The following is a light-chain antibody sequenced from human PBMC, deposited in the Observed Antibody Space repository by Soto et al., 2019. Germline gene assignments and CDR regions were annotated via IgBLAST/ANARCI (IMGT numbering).Light chain of an antibody. J-gene: IGLJ2*01. V-gene: IGLV1-44*01. Sequence: QLVLTQPPSASETPGQRVTISCSGISSNIGTNAVNWYQQLPGTAPKLLIYSNNQRPSGVPDRFSGSKSGTSASLAISGLQSEDEADYYCAAWDDSLNGPVFGGGTKVTVL. CDR1: SSNIGTNA. CDR2: SNN. CDR3: AAWDDSLNGPV.